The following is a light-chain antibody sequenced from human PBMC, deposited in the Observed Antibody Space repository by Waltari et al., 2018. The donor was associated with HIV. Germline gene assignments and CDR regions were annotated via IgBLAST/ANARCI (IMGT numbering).Light chain of an antibody. CDR2: DVY. CDR1: SNAVGAYAY. Sequence: QSALTQPASVSGSPGQSITISCTGTSNAVGAYAYVSWYQQSPGKVPKLLIYDVYNRPSRISNRFSGSKSGNTAFLTISGLRAEDEADYYCASFTSGRLNVFGSGTKVTVL. V-gene: IGLV2-14*01. CDR3: ASFTSGRLNV. J-gene: IGLJ1*01.